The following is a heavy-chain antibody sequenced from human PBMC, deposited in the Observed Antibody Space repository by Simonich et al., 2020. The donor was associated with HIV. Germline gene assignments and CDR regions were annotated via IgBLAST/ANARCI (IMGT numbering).Heavy chain of an antibody. J-gene: IGHJ4*02. V-gene: IGHV3-48*01. CDR1: GFTFSSYS. Sequence: EVQLVESGGGLVQPGGSLRVSCAASGFTFSSYSMNWVRQAPGKGLVCGSYMSSSSSSIYYADSVKGRFSISRDNAKNSLYLQMNSLRAEDTAVYYCARDGGQFSYWGQGTLVTVSS. CDR2: MSSSSSSI. CDR3: ARDGGQFSY. D-gene: IGHD2-15*01.